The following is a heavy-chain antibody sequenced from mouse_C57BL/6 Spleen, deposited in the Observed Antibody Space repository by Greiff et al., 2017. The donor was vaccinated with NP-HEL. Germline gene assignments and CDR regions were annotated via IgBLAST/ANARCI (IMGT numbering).Heavy chain of an antibody. D-gene: IGHD2-1*01. V-gene: IGHV1-85*01. CDR1: GYTFTSYD. Sequence: VQVVESGPELVKPGASVKLSCKASGYTFTSYDINWVKQRPGQGLEWIGWIYPRDGSTKYNEKFKGKATLTVDTSSSTAYMELHSLTSEDSAVYFCARRDYGNYWYFDVWGTGTTVTVSS. CDR2: IYPRDGST. CDR3: ARRDYGNYWYFDV. J-gene: IGHJ1*03.